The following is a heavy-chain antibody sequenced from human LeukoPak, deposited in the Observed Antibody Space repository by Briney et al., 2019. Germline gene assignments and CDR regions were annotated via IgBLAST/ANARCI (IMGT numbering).Heavy chain of an antibody. Sequence: GGSLRLSCAASGFTFSSYGMHWDRQAPGKGLEWVAVISNDGSNKFYADSVKGRFTISRDNSKNTLYLQMNSLRAEDTAVYYCAKGGSGWYYFDYWGQGTLVTVSS. CDR2: ISNDGSNK. D-gene: IGHD6-19*01. J-gene: IGHJ4*02. CDR3: AKGGSGWYYFDY. V-gene: IGHV3-30*18. CDR1: GFTFSSYG.